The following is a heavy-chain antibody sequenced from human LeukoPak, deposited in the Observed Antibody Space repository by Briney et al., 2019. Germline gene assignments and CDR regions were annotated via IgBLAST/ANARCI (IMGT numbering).Heavy chain of an antibody. CDR1: GGTFSSYD. D-gene: IGHD1-26*01. Sequence: ASVKVSCKASGGTFSSYDINWVRQATGQGLEWMGWMNPNSGNTGYAQKFQGRVTITRNTSISTAYMELSSLRSEDTAVYYCARDSKESGSSDYWGQGTLVTVSS. J-gene: IGHJ4*02. CDR3: ARDSKESGSSDY. CDR2: MNPNSGNT. V-gene: IGHV1-8*03.